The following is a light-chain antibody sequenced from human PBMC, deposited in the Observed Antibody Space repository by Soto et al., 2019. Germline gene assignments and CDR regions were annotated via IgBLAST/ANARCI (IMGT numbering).Light chain of an antibody. V-gene: IGKV3-15*01. CDR2: GAI. CDR1: QNVRRN. CDR3: QHYNVWPPWT. J-gene: IGKJ1*01. Sequence: IVMTQSPATLSVSPEDRVTLSCRASQNVRRNIAWYQQKPGQAPSLLIFGAITRATGIPARFSGSGSGTEFAHTISSLQSEDSAIYYCQHYNVWPPWTFGQGTKV.